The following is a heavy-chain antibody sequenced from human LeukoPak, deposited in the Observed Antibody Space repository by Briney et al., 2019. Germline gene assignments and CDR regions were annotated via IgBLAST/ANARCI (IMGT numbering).Heavy chain of an antibody. Sequence: GRSLRLSCAASGFTFDDYGMHGVRQAPGKGLEWVSGISWNRGSIGYADSVKGRFTISRDTAKNSLYLQMNSLRPEDTALYYCAKGGAAADNYWYFDLWGRGTLVTVSS. CDR3: AKGGAAADNYWYFDL. CDR1: GFTFDDYG. CDR2: ISWNRGSI. D-gene: IGHD6-13*01. V-gene: IGHV3-9*01. J-gene: IGHJ2*01.